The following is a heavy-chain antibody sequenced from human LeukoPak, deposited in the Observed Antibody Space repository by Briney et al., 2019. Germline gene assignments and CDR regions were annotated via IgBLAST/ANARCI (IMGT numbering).Heavy chain of an antibody. V-gene: IGHV1-46*01. CDR3: ASPRYYYDSSGYYYLDY. D-gene: IGHD3-22*01. CDR2: IYPRDGST. J-gene: IGHJ4*02. CDR1: GYTFTSNY. Sequence: ASVKVSCKASGYTFTSNYIHWVRQAPGQGLEWMGMIYPRDGSTSYAQKFQGRVTVTRDTSTSTVHMELSSLRSEDTAVYYCASPRYYYDSSGYYYLDYWGQGTLVTVSS.